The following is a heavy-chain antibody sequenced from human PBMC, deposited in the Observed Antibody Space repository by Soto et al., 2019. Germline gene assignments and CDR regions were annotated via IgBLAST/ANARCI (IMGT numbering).Heavy chain of an antibody. D-gene: IGHD3-16*01. J-gene: IGHJ5*01. Sequence: EVQLLESGGGLVQPGGSLRLSCAASGFTFNTFEMSWVRQAPGRGLEWVSFISTDSSRAYYADAVKGRFTISRDNSKHTLYLQMNRLTAEDTAVYACVKGGWLDFWGQGPLVTVSS. CDR2: ISTDSSRA. CDR3: VKGGWLDF. V-gene: IGHV3-23*01. CDR1: GFTFNTFE.